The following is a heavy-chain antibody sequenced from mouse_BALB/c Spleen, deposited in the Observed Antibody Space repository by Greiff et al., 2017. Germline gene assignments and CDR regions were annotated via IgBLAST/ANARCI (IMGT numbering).Heavy chain of an antibody. CDR3: TRDHMITKASWFAY. Sequence: EVKLVESGGGLVKPGGSLKLSCAASGFTFSSYTMSWVRQTPEKRLEWVATISSGGSYTYYPDSVKGRFTISRDNAKNTLYLQMSSLKSEDTAMYYCTRDHMITKASWFAYWGQGTLVTVSA. D-gene: IGHD2-4*01. CDR1: GFTFSSYT. V-gene: IGHV5-6-4*01. J-gene: IGHJ3*01. CDR2: ISSGGSYT.